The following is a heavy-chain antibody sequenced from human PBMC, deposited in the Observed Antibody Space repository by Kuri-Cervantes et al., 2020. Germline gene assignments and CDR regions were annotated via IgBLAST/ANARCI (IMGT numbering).Heavy chain of an antibody. CDR3: AKDGVADYWYFDL. D-gene: IGHD6-19*01. CDR1: GFIFSNYG. Sequence: GGSLRLSCAASGFIFSNYGMHWVRQAPGKGLEWVAFIRYDGSNKYYADSVKGRFTSSRDNSKNTLYLQMNSLRAEDTAVYYCAKDGVADYWYFDLWGRGTLVTVSS. J-gene: IGHJ2*01. V-gene: IGHV3-30*02. CDR2: IRYDGSNK.